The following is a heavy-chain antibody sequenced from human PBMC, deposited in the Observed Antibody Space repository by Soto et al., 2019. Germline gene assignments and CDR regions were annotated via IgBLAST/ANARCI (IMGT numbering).Heavy chain of an antibody. CDR3: TKEPKKSISHDY. J-gene: IGHJ4*02. CDR1: GFTFSEYA. D-gene: IGHD2-21*01. V-gene: IGHV3-23*01. Sequence: EVQLLESWGGLVQPGGSLRLSCAASGFTFSEYAMSWVRQAPGKGLEWVSSISSSGGTTSYTDSVKGRFTISRDNSKNTLFLQMNGLRAEDTAIYYCTKEPKKSISHDYWGLGTLVTVAP. CDR2: ISSSGGTT.